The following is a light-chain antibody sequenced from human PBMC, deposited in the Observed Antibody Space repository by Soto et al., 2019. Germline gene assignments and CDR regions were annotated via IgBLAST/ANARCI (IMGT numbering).Light chain of an antibody. J-gene: IGKJ2*01. V-gene: IGKV1-6*01. Sequence: AIQMTQSPSSLSASVGDRVSIACRASQAIENNLGWFQQKPGKAPKLLIYAASTLHTGDPSRFSGSGSGTDFTLTISSLQPEDFAVYYCLQNHDYPRTFGQGTKLEIK. CDR1: QAIENN. CDR3: LQNHDYPRT. CDR2: AAS.